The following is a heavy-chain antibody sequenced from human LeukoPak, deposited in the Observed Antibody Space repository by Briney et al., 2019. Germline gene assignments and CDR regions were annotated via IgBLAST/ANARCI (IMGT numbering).Heavy chain of an antibody. D-gene: IGHD4-17*01. Sequence: PGGSLRLSCAASGFTFSSYAMSWVRQAPGNGLEWVSAISGSGGSTYYADSVKGRFTISRDNSKNTLYLQMNSLRAEDTAVYYCAKGDYGDDYYYYGMDVWGQGTTVTVSS. CDR3: AKGDYGDDYYYYGMDV. J-gene: IGHJ6*02. CDR1: GFTFSSYA. V-gene: IGHV3-23*01. CDR2: ISGSGGST.